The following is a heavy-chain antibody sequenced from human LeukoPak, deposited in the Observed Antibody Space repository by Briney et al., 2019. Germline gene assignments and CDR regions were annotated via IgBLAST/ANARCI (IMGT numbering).Heavy chain of an antibody. Sequence: SETLSLTCTVSGGSIRTYYWSWIRQPPGKGLEWIAYTYYSGSTNYNPSLKSRVTISVDTSKNQFSLKLSSVTVADTAVYYCARSGLRRSFDYWGQGTLVTVSS. V-gene: IGHV4-59*08. CDR2: TYYSGST. D-gene: IGHD4-17*01. J-gene: IGHJ4*02. CDR3: ARSGLRRSFDY. CDR1: GGSIRTYY.